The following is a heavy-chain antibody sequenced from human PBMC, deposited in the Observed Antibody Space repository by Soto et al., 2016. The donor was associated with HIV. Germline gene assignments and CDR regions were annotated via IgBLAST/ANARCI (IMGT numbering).Heavy chain of an antibody. CDR2: ISGSGGST. CDR3: AKEELLLGYYFDY. D-gene: IGHD1-26*01. CDR1: GFTFSSYA. J-gene: IGHJ4*02. Sequence: EVQLLESGGGLVQPGGSLGLSCAASGFTFSSYAMSWVRQAPGKGLEWVSAISGSGGSTYYADSVKGRFTISRDNSKNTLCLQMNSLRAEDTAVYYCAKEELLLGYYFDYWGQGTLVTVSS. V-gene: IGHV3-23*01.